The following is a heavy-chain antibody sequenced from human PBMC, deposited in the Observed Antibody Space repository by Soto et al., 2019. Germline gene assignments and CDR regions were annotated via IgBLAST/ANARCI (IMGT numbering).Heavy chain of an antibody. CDR3: ATSSRFSSAAAYNPTFDY. D-gene: IGHD6-13*01. J-gene: IGHJ4*02. Sequence: GASLKVSCKSSGYTFTSYGISWVRQAPGQGLEWMGWSSAYNGNTNYAQKLQGRVTMTTDTSTSTAYMELRSLRSDDTAVYYCATSSRFSSAAAYNPTFDYWGQGTLVTVSS. CDR1: GYTFTSYG. CDR2: SSAYNGNT. V-gene: IGHV1-18*01.